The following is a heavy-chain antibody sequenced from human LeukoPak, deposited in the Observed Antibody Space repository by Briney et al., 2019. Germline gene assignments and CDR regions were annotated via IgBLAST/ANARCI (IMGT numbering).Heavy chain of an antibody. J-gene: IGHJ4*02. Sequence: GESLKISCRGSEYSFINYWIGWVRQMPGKGLEWMAIIYPGDSDTRYDPSFKGQVTISADKSISTAYLQWSSLKASDTAMYYCASTGDSSGHDYWGQGTLVTVSS. D-gene: IGHD3-22*01. V-gene: IGHV5-51*01. CDR3: ASTGDSSGHDY. CDR2: IYPGDSDT. CDR1: EYSFINYW.